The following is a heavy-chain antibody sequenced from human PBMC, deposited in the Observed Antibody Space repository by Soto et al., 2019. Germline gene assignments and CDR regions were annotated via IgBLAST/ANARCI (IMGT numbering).Heavy chain of an antibody. CDR2: IGDSGAST. Sequence: GSLRLSCAASGFSFSDDWMSWVRQAPGKGLEWVSAIGDSGASTYYADSVKGRFTISRDNSRNTLYLQLNSLRAEDTAVYYCAKGVELDVWGNGTTVTVS. CDR3: AKGVELDV. D-gene: IGHD1-1*01. J-gene: IGHJ6*03. V-gene: IGHV3-23*01. CDR1: GFSFSDDW.